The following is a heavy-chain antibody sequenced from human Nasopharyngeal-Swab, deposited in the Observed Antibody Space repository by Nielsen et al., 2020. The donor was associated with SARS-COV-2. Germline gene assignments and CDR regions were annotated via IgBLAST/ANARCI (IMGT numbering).Heavy chain of an antibody. CDR2: ISYDGSNK. CDR3: AKEGGPTTIVVVIPYYFDY. D-gene: IGHD3-22*01. Sequence: GGSLRLSCAASGFTFSSYGMHWVRQAPGKGLEWVAVISYDGSNKYYADSVKGRFTISRDNSKNTLYLQMNSLRAEDTAVYYCAKEGGPTTIVVVIPYYFDYWGQGTLVTVSS. CDR1: GFTFSSYG. J-gene: IGHJ4*02. V-gene: IGHV3-30*18.